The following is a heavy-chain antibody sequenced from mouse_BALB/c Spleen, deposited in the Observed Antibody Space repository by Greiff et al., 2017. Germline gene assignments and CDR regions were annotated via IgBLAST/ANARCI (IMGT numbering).Heavy chain of an antibody. CDR2: ISSGGSYT. V-gene: IGHV5-6-4*01. J-gene: IGHJ1*01. D-gene: IGHD1-3*01. CDR1: GFTFSSYT. Sequence: EVKLMESGGGLVKPGGSLKLSCAASGFTFSSYTMSWVRQTPEKRLEWVATISSGGSYTYYPDSVKGRFTISRDNAKNTLYLQMSSLKSEDTAMYYCTKESGRGLRYFDVWGAGTTVTVSS. CDR3: TKESGRGLRYFDV.